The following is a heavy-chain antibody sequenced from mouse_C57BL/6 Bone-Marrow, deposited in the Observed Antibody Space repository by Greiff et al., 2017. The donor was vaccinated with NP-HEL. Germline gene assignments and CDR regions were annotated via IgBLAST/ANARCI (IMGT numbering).Heavy chain of an antibody. CDR3: ARHNSNSPYYAMDY. CDR2: ISNGGGST. V-gene: IGHV5-12*01. CDR1: GFTFSDYY. Sequence: EVQLQESGGGLVQPGGSLKLSCAASGFTFSDYYMYWVRQTPEKRLEWVAYISNGGGSTYYPDTVKGRFTISRDNAKNTLYLQMSRLKSEDTAMYYCARHNSNSPYYAMDYWGQGTSVTVSS. J-gene: IGHJ4*01. D-gene: IGHD2-5*01.